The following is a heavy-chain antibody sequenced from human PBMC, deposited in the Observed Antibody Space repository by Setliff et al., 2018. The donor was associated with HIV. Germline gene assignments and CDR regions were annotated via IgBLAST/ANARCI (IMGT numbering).Heavy chain of an antibody. J-gene: IGHJ4*02. CDR3: ARRIYGNNPYFDY. CDR1: GCSISRGYY. D-gene: IGHD4-17*01. CDR2: IYHNGIT. Sequence: SETLSLTCGVSGCSISRGYYWGWIRQPPGKGLEWIGSIYHNGITYYNPSLKSRVTISVDTSQNQFSLKLSSVTAADTAIYYCARRIYGNNPYFDYWSQGTLVTVSS. V-gene: IGHV4-38-2*01.